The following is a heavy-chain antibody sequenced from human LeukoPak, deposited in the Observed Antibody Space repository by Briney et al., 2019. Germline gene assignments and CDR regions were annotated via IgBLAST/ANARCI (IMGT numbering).Heavy chain of an antibody. J-gene: IGHJ4*02. CDR1: GGSFSGYY. D-gene: IGHD3-22*01. Sequence: SETLSLTCAVYGGSFSGYYWSWIRRPPGKGLEWIGEINHSGSTNYNPSLKSRVTISVDTSKNQFSLKLSSVTAADTAVYYCAIGGERSGFDYWGQGTLVTVSS. CDR3: AIGGERSGFDY. V-gene: IGHV4-34*01. CDR2: INHSGST.